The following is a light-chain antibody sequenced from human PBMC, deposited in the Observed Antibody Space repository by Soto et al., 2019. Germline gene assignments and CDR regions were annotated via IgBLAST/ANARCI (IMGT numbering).Light chain of an antibody. CDR3: QQRSNWPIT. J-gene: IGKJ5*01. Sequence: EIVLTQSPATLSLSPVERATFSCRASQSVKTFLAWYQQKPGQAPRLLIYDASNRATGIPARFSGSGSGTDFTLTISSLEPEDFAVYYCQQRSNWPITFGQGTRLEIK. CDR1: QSVKTF. CDR2: DAS. V-gene: IGKV3-11*01.